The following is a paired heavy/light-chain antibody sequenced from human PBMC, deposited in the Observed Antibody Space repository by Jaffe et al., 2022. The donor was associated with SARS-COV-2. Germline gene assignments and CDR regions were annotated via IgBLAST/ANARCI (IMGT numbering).Heavy chain of an antibody. CDR3: ASSGGGAARRPLGYYYYGMDV. V-gene: IGHV3-66*02. CDR2: LYAGGST. J-gene: IGHJ6*02. D-gene: IGHD6-6*01. Sequence: EVQLVESGGGLVQPGGSLRLSCAASGFAVSSNYMTWVRQAPEKGLEWVSVLYAGGSTYYADSVKGRFTISRDNSKNTLSLQMNSLRPEDTAVYYCASSGGGAARRPLGYYYYGMDVWGQGTTVTVSS. CDR1: GFAVSSNY.
Light chain of an antibody. CDR1: SSDVGGYNY. Sequence: QSALTQPASVSGSPGQSITISCTGTSSDVGGYNYVSWYQQHPGKAPKLMIYEVSNRPSGVPDRFSGSKSGNTASLTISGLQAEDEADYYCSSFTSTSTLLFGGGTKLTVL. V-gene: IGLV2-14*01. CDR3: SSFTSTSTLL. J-gene: IGLJ2*01. CDR2: EVS.